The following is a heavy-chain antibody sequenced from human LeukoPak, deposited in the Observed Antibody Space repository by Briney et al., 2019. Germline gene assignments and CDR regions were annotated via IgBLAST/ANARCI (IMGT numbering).Heavy chain of an antibody. CDR1: GFTVSSYY. CDR2: IKEDGSEK. V-gene: IGHV3-7*01. D-gene: IGHD4-17*01. Sequence: GGSLRLSCAASGFTVSSYYMTWVRQAPGRGLEWVANIKEDGSEKNYVDSVKGRFTISRDNAKNSVYLLLNSLTPEDTAVYYCARDLRAGGTWSYGVYFDLWGRGTLVTVSS. CDR3: ARDLRAGGTWSYGVYFDL. J-gene: IGHJ2*01.